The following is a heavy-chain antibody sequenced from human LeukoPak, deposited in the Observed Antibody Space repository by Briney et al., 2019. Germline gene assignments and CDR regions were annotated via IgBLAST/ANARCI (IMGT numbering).Heavy chain of an antibody. V-gene: IGHV3-23*01. Sequence: GGSLRLSCAASGFTFSSYAMSWVRQAPGKGLEWVSAISGSGGSTYYADSVKGRFTISRDNSKNTLYLQMNSLRAEDTAVYYRAKDPGGGSYGNAFDYWGQGTLVTVSS. D-gene: IGHD1-26*01. CDR3: AKDPGGGSYGNAFDY. J-gene: IGHJ4*02. CDR2: ISGSGGST. CDR1: GFTFSSYA.